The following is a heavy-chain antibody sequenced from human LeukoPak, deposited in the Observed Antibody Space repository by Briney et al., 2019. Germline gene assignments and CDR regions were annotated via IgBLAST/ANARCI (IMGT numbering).Heavy chain of an antibody. CDR3: ARGHDSSGSFDY. CDR2: ISGSGGST. V-gene: IGHV3-23*01. CDR1: GFTFSSYA. J-gene: IGHJ4*02. D-gene: IGHD3-22*01. Sequence: GGSLRLSCAASGFTFSSYAMSWVRQAPGKGLEWVSAISGSGGSTYYADSVKGRFTISRDNSKSTLYLQMNSLRAEDTAVYYCARGHDSSGSFDYWGQGTLVTVSS.